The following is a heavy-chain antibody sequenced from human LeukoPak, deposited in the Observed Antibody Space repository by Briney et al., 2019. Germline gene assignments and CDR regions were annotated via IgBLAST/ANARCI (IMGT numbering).Heavy chain of an antibody. V-gene: IGHV3-23*01. Sequence: GGSLRLSCAASGFTISSYAMSWVRQAPGKGLEWVSAISGSGGSTYYADSVKGRFTISRDNSKNTLYLQMNSLRAEDTAVYYCAKVGPFTVSNYVDYWGQGTLVTVSS. J-gene: IGHJ4*02. CDR2: ISGSGGST. CDR1: GFTISSYA. D-gene: IGHD4-11*01. CDR3: AKVGPFTVSNYVDY.